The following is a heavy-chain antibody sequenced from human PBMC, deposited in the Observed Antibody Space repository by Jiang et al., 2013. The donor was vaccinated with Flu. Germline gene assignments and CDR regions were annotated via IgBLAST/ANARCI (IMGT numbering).Heavy chain of an antibody. V-gene: IGHV5-10-1*01. J-gene: IGHJ4*02. CDR1: GYIFTTYW. Sequence: VQLVESGAEVKKPGESLRISCKGSGYIFTTYWISWVRQMPGKGLEWMGRIDPSDSYTNYSPSFQGHVTMSADKSISTAYLQWSSLQASDTAIYYCARHVISEYHFDSWGQGTLVTVSS. CDR3: ARHVISEYHFDS. D-gene: IGHD6-6*01. CDR2: IDPSDSYT.